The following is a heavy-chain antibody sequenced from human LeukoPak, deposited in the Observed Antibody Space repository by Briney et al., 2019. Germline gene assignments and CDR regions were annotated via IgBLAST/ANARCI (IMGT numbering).Heavy chain of an antibody. V-gene: IGHV5-51*01. CDR3: TSTQYCDNSSGCDY. CDR1: GYNFTNYW. J-gene: IGHJ4*02. CDR2: IYPGDSDI. D-gene: IGHD3-22*01. Sequence: GESLNISCRGSGYNFTNYWIAWVRQMPGKGLEWMGIIYPGDSDIRYSPSFEGQVTISADKSISTAYLQCNSLKASDTAMYFCTSTQYCDNSSGCDYWGQGTLVTVSS.